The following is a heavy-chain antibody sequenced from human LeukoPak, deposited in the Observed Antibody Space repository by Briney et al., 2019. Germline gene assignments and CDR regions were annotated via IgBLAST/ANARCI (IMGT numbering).Heavy chain of an antibody. CDR1: GGTFSSYA. CDR3: AREAPSYGSGSYYNPPGANWFDP. J-gene: IGHJ5*02. V-gene: IGHV1-69*01. D-gene: IGHD3-10*01. CDR2: IIPIFGTA. Sequence: SVKVSCKASGGTFSSYAISWVRQAPGQGLEWMEGIIPIFGTANYAQKFQGRVTITADESTSTAYMELSSLRSEDTAVYYCAREAPSYGSGSYYNPPGANWFDPWGQGTLVTVSS.